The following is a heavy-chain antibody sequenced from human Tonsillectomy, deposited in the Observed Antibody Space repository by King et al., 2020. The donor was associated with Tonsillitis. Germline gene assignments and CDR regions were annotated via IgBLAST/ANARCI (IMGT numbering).Heavy chain of an antibody. Sequence: VQLVESGAEVKKPGESLKISCKGSGYSFTSYWIGWVRQMPGKGLEWMGIIYPGDSDPRYSPSFQGQVTISAAKSISTAYLQWSSLKASEPAMYYCAGHTAYSSNWYFDLWGRGTLVTVSS. V-gene: IGHV5-51*01. J-gene: IGHJ2*01. CDR3: AGHTAYSSNWYFDL. CDR2: IYPGDSDP. D-gene: IGHD6-13*01. CDR1: GYSFTSYW.